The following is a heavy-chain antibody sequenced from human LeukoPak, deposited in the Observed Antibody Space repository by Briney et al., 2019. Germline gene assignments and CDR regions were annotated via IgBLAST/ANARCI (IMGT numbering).Heavy chain of an antibody. J-gene: IGHJ3*02. CDR2: INPNSGGT. CDR1: GYTFTGYY. Sequence: GASVKVSCKASGYTFTGYYMHWVRQAPGQGLEWMGWINPNSGGTNYAQKFQGRVTKTRDTSISTAYMELSRLRSDDTAVYYCARDSPSRRDAFDIWGQGTMVTVSS. CDR3: ARDSPSRRDAFDI. D-gene: IGHD6-13*01. V-gene: IGHV1-2*02.